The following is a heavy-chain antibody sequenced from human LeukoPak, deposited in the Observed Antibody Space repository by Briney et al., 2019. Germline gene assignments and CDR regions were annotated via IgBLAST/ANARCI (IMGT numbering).Heavy chain of an antibody. CDR2: ITGSGAFT. V-gene: IGHV3-23*01. CDR1: GFTFIKYS. D-gene: IGHD3-22*01. CDR3: ARGSHYYDSSGYYYVPRGLDY. J-gene: IGHJ4*02. Sequence: PGGSLRLSCAASGFTFIKYSMTWVRQAPGKGLEWVSAITGSGAFTDYADSVKGRFTISRDNSKSTLYLQMNSLRAEDTAVYYCARGSHYYDSSGYYYVPRGLDYWGQGTLVTVSS.